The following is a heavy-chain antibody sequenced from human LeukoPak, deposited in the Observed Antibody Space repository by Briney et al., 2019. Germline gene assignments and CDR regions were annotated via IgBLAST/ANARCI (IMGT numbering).Heavy chain of an antibody. D-gene: IGHD6-13*01. CDR2: IYHSGST. CDR3: ARGRRIAAAGNNWFDP. Sequence: SETLSLTCAVSGGSISSGGYSWSWIRQPPGQGLEWIGYIYHSGSTYYNPSLKSRVTISVDRSKNQFSLKLSSVTAADTAVYYCARGRRIAAAGNNWFDPWGQGTLVTVSS. J-gene: IGHJ5*02. CDR1: GGSISSGGYS. V-gene: IGHV4-30-2*01.